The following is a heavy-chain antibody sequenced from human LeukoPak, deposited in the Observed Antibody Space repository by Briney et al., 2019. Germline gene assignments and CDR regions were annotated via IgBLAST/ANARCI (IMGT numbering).Heavy chain of an antibody. CDR2: ISGSGGST. V-gene: IGHV3-23*01. CDR3: AKELYIVVGY. J-gene: IGHJ4*02. D-gene: IGHD2-21*01. CDR1: GFIFSNYA. Sequence: GGSLRLSCVVSGFIFSNYAMTWVRQAPGKGLEWVSAISGSGGSTYYADSVKGRFTISRDNAKNTLYLQMNSLRAEDTAVYYCAKELYIVVGYWGQGTLVTVSS.